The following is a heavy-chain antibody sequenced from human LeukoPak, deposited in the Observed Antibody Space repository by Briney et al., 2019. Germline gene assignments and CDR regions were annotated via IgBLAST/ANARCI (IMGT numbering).Heavy chain of an antibody. D-gene: IGHD6-19*01. CDR3: AKHDRSSGWSVYYFDY. CDR1: GFTFSSYA. Sequence: GGSLRLSCAASGFTFSSYAMSWVRQAPGKGLEWVSGISGSGGNTYYADSVKGRFTISRDNSKNTLYLQMNSLRAEDAAVYYCAKHDRSSGWSVYYFDYWGQGTLVTVSS. CDR2: ISGSGGNT. J-gene: IGHJ4*02. V-gene: IGHV3-23*01.